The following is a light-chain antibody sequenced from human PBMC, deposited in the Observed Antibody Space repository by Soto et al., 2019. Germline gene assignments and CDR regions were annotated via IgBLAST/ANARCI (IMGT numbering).Light chain of an antibody. Sequence: NFMLTQPHSVSESPGKTVTISCTGSSGSIASNYVQWYQQRPGSAPTTVIYEDNRRPSGVPDRFSGSIDSSSNSAYLTIAGLKTEDEADYYCQSYDSSNHVGFGGGTKLTVL. V-gene: IGLV6-57*02. CDR2: EDN. J-gene: IGLJ2*01. CDR1: SGSIASNY. CDR3: QSYDSSNHVG.